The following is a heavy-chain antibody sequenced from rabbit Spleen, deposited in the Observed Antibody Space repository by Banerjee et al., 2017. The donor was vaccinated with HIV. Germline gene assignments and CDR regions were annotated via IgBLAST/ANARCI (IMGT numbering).Heavy chain of an antibody. CDR3: AGRGSAYGYAYGL. CDR1: GFSFSSSYW. CDR2: IYGGSSATT. D-gene: IGHD6-1*01. J-gene: IGHJ4*01. V-gene: IGHV1S40*01. Sequence: QSLEESGGDLVKPGASLTLTCTASGFSFSSSYWICWVRQAPGKGLEWIACIYGGSSATTYYASWAKGRLTISKTSSTTVTLQMTSLTAADTATYFCAGRGSAYGYAYGLWGPGTLVTVS.